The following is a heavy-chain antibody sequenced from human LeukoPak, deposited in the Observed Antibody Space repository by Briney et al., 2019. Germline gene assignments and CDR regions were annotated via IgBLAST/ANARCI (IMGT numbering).Heavy chain of an antibody. D-gene: IGHD1-7*01. V-gene: IGHV1-69*13. J-gene: IGHJ6*02. CDR3: ARDSRQTTPGFYYYGMDV. CDR2: IIPIFGTA. Sequence: GASVKVSCKASGGTFSSYAISWVRQAPGQGLEWMGGIIPIFGTANYAQKFQGRVTITADESTSTAYMELSSLRSEDTAVYYCARDSRQTTPGFYYYGMDVWGQGTTVTVSS. CDR1: GGTFSSYA.